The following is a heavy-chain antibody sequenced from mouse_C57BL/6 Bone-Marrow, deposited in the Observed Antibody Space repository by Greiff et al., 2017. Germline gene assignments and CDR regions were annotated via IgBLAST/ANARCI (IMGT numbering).Heavy chain of an antibody. V-gene: IGHV1-15*01. J-gene: IGHJ2*01. CDR1: GYTFTDYE. Sequence: QVQLKESGAELVRPGASVTLSCKASGYTFTDYEMHWVKQTSVHGLEWIGAIDPETGGTAYNQKFKGKAILTADKSSSTAYMELRSLTSEDSAVYYCTRATLLGRFDYWGQGTTLTVSS. CDR2: IDPETGGT. CDR3: TRATLLGRFDY. D-gene: IGHD4-1*01.